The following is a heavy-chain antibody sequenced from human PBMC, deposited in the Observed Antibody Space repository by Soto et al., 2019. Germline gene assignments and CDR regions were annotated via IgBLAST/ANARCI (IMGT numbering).Heavy chain of an antibody. CDR1: GYTFTSYG. D-gene: IGHD3-3*01. V-gene: IGHV1-18*04. J-gene: IGHJ4*02. CDR2: ISAYNGNT. Sequence: DSVKVSCKASGYTFTSYGISWVRQAPGQGLEWMGWISAYNGNTNYAQKLQGRVTMTTDTSTSTAYMELRSLRSDDTAVYYCARGEAYYDFWSGFRPPLYWGQGTLVTVSS. CDR3: ARGEAYYDFWSGFRPPLY.